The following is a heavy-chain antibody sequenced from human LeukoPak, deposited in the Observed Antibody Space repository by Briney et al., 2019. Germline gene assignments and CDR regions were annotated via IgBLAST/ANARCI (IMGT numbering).Heavy chain of an antibody. CDR3: ARAGPNVVIHLLGTTPLSAAFDI. J-gene: IGHJ3*02. V-gene: IGHV1-69*02. CDR1: GGTSSSYT. D-gene: IGHD2-21*01. Sequence: SVKVSCKASGGTSSSYTISWVRQAPGQGLEWMGRIIPILGIANYAQKFQGRVTITADKSTSTAYMELSSLRSEDTAVYYCARAGPNVVIHLLGTTPLSAAFDIWGQGTMVTVSS. CDR2: IIPILGIA.